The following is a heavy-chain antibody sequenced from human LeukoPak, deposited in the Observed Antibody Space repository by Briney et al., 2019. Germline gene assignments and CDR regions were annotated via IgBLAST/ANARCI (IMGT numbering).Heavy chain of an antibody. CDR2: VYSTGGT. V-gene: IGHV4-59*12. Sequence: PSETLSLTCTVSGGFISSYFWSWIRQPPGKGLEWIGYVYSTGGTSGSTDYNPSLKSRVTISIDTSKNQFSMKLTSVTAADTAVYYCARKPTKYYYDSSGWSWWFDPWGQGTLVTVSS. CDR1: GGFISSYF. J-gene: IGHJ5*02. CDR3: ARKPTKYYYDSSGWSWWFDP. D-gene: IGHD3-22*01.